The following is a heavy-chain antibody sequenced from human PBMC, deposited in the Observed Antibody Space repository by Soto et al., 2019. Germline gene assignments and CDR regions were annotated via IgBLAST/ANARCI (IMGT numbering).Heavy chain of an antibody. D-gene: IGHD3-10*01. V-gene: IGHV3-23*01. Sequence: EVQLLESGGGLVQPGGSVRLSCAASGFPFSSYAMSWVRQAPGKGLEWVSAISGNGAETSYAASVRGRFTISRDNSRDTLYLQMNSLRAEDTAVYYCARSLDVFLWLGELLSLGFDSWGQGTLVTASS. CDR3: ARSLDVFLWLGELLSLGFDS. CDR2: ISGNGAET. J-gene: IGHJ4*02. CDR1: GFPFSSYA.